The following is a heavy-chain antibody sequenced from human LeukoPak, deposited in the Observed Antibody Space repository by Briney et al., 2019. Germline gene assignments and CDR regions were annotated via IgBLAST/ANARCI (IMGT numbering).Heavy chain of an antibody. CDR1: GFTFSSYA. J-gene: IGHJ6*02. CDR2: ISYDGSNK. D-gene: IGHD2-2*02. Sequence: GGSLRLSCAASGFTFSSYAMHWVRQAPGKGLEWVAVISYDGSNKYYADSVKGRFTISRDNSKNTLYLQMSSLRSEDTAVYYCATDRVTCSSTSCYTGYYYGMDVWGQGTTVTVSS. CDR3: ATDRVTCSSTSCYTGYYYGMDV. V-gene: IGHV3-30-3*01.